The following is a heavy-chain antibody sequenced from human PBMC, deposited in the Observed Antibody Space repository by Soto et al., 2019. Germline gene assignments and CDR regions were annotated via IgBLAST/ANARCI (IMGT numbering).Heavy chain of an antibody. CDR2: ISGSGGST. V-gene: IGHV3-23*01. J-gene: IGHJ4*02. CDR1: GFTFSSYA. Sequence: PGGSLRLSCAASGFTFSSYAMSWVRQAPGKGLEWVSAISGSGGSTYYADSVKGRFTISRDNSKNTLYLQMNSLRAEDTAVYYCAKDFDFWSGYCRPQFDYWGQGTLVTVSS. CDR3: AKDFDFWSGYCRPQFDY. D-gene: IGHD3-3*01.